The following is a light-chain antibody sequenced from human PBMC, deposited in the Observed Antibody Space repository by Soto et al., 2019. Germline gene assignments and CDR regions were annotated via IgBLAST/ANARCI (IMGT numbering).Light chain of an antibody. J-gene: IGKJ1*01. Sequence: EILMTQSPATLSVSPGETVTFSCRAIRSVSNRLAWYQHKPGQAPRLLISGTSIRATGIPDRFSGSGSGTDFTLTITRLEPEDFAVYYCQRFGSSPPWTFGQGTKVDIK. CDR2: GTS. V-gene: IGKV3-20*01. CDR1: RSVSNR. CDR3: QRFGSSPPWT.